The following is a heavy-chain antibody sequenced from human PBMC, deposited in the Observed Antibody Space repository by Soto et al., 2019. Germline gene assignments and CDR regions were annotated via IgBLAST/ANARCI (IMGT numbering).Heavy chain of an antibody. D-gene: IGHD2-15*01. V-gene: IGHV1-8*01. CDR2: MNPNSGNT. J-gene: IGHJ4*02. Sequence: QVQLVQSGAEVKKPGASVKVSCKASGYTFTSYDINWVRQATGQGLEWMGWMNPNSGNTGYAQKFEGRVTMTRNTSIGTAYMELTSLRSEDAAVYYCARGLGYCSGGSCYIFDYWGQGTLVTVSS. CDR3: ARGLGYCSGGSCYIFDY. CDR1: GYTFTSYD.